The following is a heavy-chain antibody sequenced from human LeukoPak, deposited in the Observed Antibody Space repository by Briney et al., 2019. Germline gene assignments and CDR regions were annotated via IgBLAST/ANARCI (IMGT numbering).Heavy chain of an antibody. V-gene: IGHV4-38-2*02. CDR3: ARDYYDSSGDLFDAFDI. Sequence: SETLSLTCTVSGYSISSGYYWGWIRQPPGKGLEWIGSIYHSGSTYYNPSLKSRVTISVDTSKNQFSLKLSSVTAADTAVYYCARDYYDSSGDLFDAFDIWGQGTMVTVSS. D-gene: IGHD3-22*01. J-gene: IGHJ3*02. CDR2: IYHSGST. CDR1: GYSISSGYY.